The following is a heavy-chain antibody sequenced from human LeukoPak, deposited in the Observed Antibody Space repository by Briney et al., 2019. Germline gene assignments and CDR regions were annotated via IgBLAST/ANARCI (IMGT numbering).Heavy chain of an antibody. CDR2: IKQDGSEK. Sequence: GGSLRLSCAASGFTFSSNWMSWVRQAPGKGLEWVANIKQDGSEKYYVDSVKGRFTIFRDNAKDSVYLQMNSLRAEDSATYYCVREGFYFFDFWGQGTLVTVSS. J-gene: IGHJ4*01. CDR1: GFTFSSNW. CDR3: VREGFYFFDF. V-gene: IGHV3-7*01.